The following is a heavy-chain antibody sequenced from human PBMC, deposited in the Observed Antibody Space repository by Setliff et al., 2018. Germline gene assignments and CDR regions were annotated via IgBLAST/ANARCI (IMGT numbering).Heavy chain of an antibody. D-gene: IGHD5-12*01. CDR3: ARTLRYGGYLLAY. J-gene: IGHJ4*02. CDR2: IYPGDSDT. CDR1: GYVFTNYW. V-gene: IGHV5-51*01. Sequence: GESLTISCKGSGYVFTNYWITWVRRMPGKGLEWMGVIYPGDSDTRYNPSFQGQVTFSVDKSISTAYLQWSSLKASDTATYYCARTLRYGGYLLAYWGQGTLVTVSS.